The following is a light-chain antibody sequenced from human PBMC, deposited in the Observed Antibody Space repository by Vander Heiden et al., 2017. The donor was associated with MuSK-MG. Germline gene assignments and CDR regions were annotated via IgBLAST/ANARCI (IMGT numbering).Light chain of an antibody. CDR1: QSGLYSHNNNTY. V-gene: IGKV4-1*01. CDR3: QQHYSTPWT. CDR2: WAS. Sequence: DIVMTQSPDSLSVSLGERATINCKSSQSGLYSHNNNTYLAWYQQKPGQPPKLLIYWASTRESGVPDRFSGSGSGTDFTLTISSLQAEDVAVYYCQQHYSTPWTFGQGTKVEIK. J-gene: IGKJ1*01.